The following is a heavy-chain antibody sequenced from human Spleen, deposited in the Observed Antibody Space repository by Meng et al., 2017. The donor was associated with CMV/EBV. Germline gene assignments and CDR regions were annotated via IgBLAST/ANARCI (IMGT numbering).Heavy chain of an antibody. CDR1: GFTFSDYS. CDR2: ISSSSSTI. CDR3: ARASGGYCSTTTCYRYDDY. J-gene: IGHJ4*02. Sequence: GESLKISCAASGFTFSDYSMSWVRQAPGKGLEWVSDISSSSSTIYYADSVKGRFTISRDNAKKSLYLQMNSLRAEDTAVYYCARASGGYCSTTTCYRYDDYWGQGTLVTVSS. D-gene: IGHD2-2*01. V-gene: IGHV3-48*04.